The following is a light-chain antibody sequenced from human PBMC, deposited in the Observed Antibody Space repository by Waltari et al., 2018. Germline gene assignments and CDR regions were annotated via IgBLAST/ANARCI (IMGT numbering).Light chain of an antibody. V-gene: IGKV3-15*01. J-gene: IGKJ1*01. CDR3: QQYLLFWT. Sequence: EIVMTQSPATLSVSPGERATLSCRASQSVSSNLAWYQQKPGQAPRRLIYGASTRATGIPARFSGSGSGTEFTLTISSLQSEDVATYYCQQYLLFWTFGQGTRVEIK. CDR1: QSVSSN. CDR2: GAS.